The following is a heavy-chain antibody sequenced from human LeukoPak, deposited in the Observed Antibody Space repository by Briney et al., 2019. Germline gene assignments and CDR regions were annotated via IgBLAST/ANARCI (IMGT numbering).Heavy chain of an antibody. Sequence: PSETLSLTCTVSGGSISSSSYYWGWIRQPPGKGLEWIGSIYYSGSTYYNPSLKSRVTISVDTSKNQFSLKLSSVTAADTAVYYCARYCSSTSCAPSSGSLDYFYYMDVWGKGTTVTVSS. CDR1: GGSISSSSYY. CDR3: ARYCSSTSCAPSSGSLDYFYYMDV. D-gene: IGHD2-2*01. V-gene: IGHV4-39*01. CDR2: IYYSGST. J-gene: IGHJ6*03.